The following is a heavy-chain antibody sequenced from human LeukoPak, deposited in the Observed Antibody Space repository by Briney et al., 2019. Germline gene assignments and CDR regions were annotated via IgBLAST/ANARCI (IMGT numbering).Heavy chain of an antibody. CDR3: ARGPLGVAVLRFLEWLLYFDY. CDR2: ISAYNGNT. V-gene: IGHV1-18*01. CDR1: GYTFTSYG. D-gene: IGHD3-3*01. Sequence: GASVKVSCKASGYTFTSYGISWVRQAPGQGLEWMGWISAYNGNTNYAQKLQGRVTMTTDTSTSTAYMELRSLRSDDTAVYYCARGPLGVAVLRFLEWLLYFDYWGQGTLVTVSS. J-gene: IGHJ4*02.